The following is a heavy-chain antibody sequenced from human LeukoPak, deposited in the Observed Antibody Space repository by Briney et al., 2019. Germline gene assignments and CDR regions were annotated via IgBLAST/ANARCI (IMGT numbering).Heavy chain of an antibody. J-gene: IGHJ4*02. CDR1: GGTFSSYS. CDR2: IISIFGTV. D-gene: IGHD6-19*01. CDR3: ARGVEYSSAWYFPFDQ. V-gene: IGHV1-69*13. Sequence: ASVKVSCKASGGTFSSYSISWVRQAPGQGLEWMGGIISIFGTVNYAQKFQVRVTITADVSTSTVYLELSSLRAEDTAVYYCARGVEYSSAWYFPFDQWGQGTLVTVSS.